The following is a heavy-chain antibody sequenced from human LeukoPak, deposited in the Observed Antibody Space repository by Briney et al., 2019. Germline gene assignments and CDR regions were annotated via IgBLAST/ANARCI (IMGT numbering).Heavy chain of an antibody. CDR2: IIPIFGTA. J-gene: IGHJ4*02. Sequence: VKVSCKASGYTFTSYGISWVRQAPGQGLEWMGGIIPIFGTANYAQKFQGRVTIATDESTSTAYMELSSLRSEDTAVYYCARTYDSSGYYYGVWGQGTLVTVSS. D-gene: IGHD3-22*01. V-gene: IGHV1-69*13. CDR3: ARTYDSSGYYYGV. CDR1: GYTFTSYG.